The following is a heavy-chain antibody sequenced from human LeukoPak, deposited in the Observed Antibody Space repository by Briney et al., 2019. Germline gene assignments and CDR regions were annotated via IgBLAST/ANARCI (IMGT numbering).Heavy chain of an antibody. D-gene: IGHD2-2*01. V-gene: IGHV4-59*01. CDR3: GGEGFCSSTGCYGDVFDM. CDR1: GGSISSYY. CDR2: IYYSGST. Sequence: KASETLSLTCTVSGGSISSYYWSWIRQPPGKGLEWIGYIYYSGSTNYNPSLKSRVTISVDTSKNQFSLKLSSVTAADTAVYYCGGEGFCSSTGCYGDVFDMGGKGTRAPV. J-gene: IGHJ3*02.